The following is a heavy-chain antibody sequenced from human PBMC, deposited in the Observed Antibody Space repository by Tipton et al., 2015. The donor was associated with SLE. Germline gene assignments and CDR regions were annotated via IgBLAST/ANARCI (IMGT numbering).Heavy chain of an antibody. CDR1: GFTFNRYW. Sequence: GSLRLSCAASGFTFNRYWMSWVRQAPGKGLEWVANIKQDGSEKDYVDSVKGRFTISRDNSKNTLYLQMNSLRAEDTAVYYCAILTYYYDSSGHEGFDYWGQGTLVTVSS. V-gene: IGHV3-7*01. CDR2: IKQDGSEK. D-gene: IGHD3-22*01. CDR3: AILTYYYDSSGHEGFDY. J-gene: IGHJ4*02.